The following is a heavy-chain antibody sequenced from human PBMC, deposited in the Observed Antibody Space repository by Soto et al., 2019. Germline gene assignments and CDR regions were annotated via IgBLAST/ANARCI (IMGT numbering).Heavy chain of an antibody. CDR3: ASSHAGAHITAAVH. CDR2: IYHSGST. D-gene: IGHD6-13*01. CDR1: GGTSRSDGYS. V-gene: IGHV4-30-2*01. J-gene: IGHJ4*02. Sequence: SETHSLTCAVSGGTSRSDGYSWSWIRQPPGKGLEWIGYIYHSGSTYYNPSLKSRVTISVDRSKNQFSLKLSSVTAADTAVYYCASSHAGAHITAAVHWGQGTLVTVSS.